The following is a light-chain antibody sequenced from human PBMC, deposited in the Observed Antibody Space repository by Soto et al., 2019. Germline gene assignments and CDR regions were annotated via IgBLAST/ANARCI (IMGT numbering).Light chain of an antibody. J-gene: IGKJ1*01. CDR2: KAS. CDR1: QTISSW. Sequence: DIQMTQSPSTLSGSVGDRVTITCRASQTISSWLAWYQQKPGKAPKLLTYKASTLKSGVPSRFSGSGSGTEFTLTISSLQPDDFATYYCQQYNSYSFGQGTKVDIK. CDR3: QQYNSYS. V-gene: IGKV1-5*03.